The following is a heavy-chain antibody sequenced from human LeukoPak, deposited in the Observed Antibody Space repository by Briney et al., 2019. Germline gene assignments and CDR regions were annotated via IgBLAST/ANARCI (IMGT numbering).Heavy chain of an antibody. J-gene: IGHJ5*02. D-gene: IGHD2-2*01. CDR2: ISSSGSTV. V-gene: IGHV3-48*03. Sequence: GGSLRLSCGASGFTFSSFEMNWVRQAPGKGLEWISYISSSGSTVYYADSVKGRFTTSRDNAKNSLYLQMNSLRAEDTALYYCAPRPRYCSSTSCPWGQGTLVTVSS. CDR1: GFTFSSFE. CDR3: APRPRYCSSTSCP.